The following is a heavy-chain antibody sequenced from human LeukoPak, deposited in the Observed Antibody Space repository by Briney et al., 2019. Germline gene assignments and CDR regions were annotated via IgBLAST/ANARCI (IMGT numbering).Heavy chain of an antibody. V-gene: IGHV3-7*01. CDR3: VRGRGATITLDF. Sequence: GGSLRLSCVGTGFTFSTFWMSWVRQAPGKGLEWVATIKQDGSEKYYVDSVRGRFTVSRDNAKNSLYLQMSSLRAEDTAVYYCVRGRGATITLDFWGQGALVTVSS. CDR2: IKQDGSEK. J-gene: IGHJ4*02. D-gene: IGHD5-24*01. CDR1: GFTFSTFW.